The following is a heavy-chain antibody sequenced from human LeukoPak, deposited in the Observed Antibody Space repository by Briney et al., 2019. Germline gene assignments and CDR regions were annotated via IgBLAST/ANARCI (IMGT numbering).Heavy chain of an antibody. CDR1: GFTFSSYS. CDR2: ISSSSSTI. Sequence: GGSLRLSCAASGFTFSSYSMNWVRQAPGKGLEWVSYISSSSSTIYYADSVKGRFTISRDNAKNSLYLQMNSLRAEDTAVYYRARDHGAPLDYWGQGTLVTVSS. V-gene: IGHV3-48*01. D-gene: IGHD3-10*01. J-gene: IGHJ4*02. CDR3: ARDHGAPLDY.